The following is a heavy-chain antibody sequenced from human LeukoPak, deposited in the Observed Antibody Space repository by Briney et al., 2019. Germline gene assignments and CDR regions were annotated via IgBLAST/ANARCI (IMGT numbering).Heavy chain of an antibody. J-gene: IGHJ4*02. CDR2: IRYDGSNK. CDR3: AKAFCSGGSCYSDY. Sequence: GGSLRLSCAASGFTFSSYGMHWVRQAPGKGLELVAFIRYDGSNKYYADSVKGRFTISRDNSKNTLYLQMNSLRAEDTAVYYCAKAFCSGGSCYSDYWGQGTLVTVSS. D-gene: IGHD2-15*01. V-gene: IGHV3-30*02. CDR1: GFTFSSYG.